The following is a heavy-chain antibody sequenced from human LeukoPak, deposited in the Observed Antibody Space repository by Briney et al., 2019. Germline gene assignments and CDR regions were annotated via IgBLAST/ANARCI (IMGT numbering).Heavy chain of an antibody. V-gene: IGHV3-23*01. CDR1: GFTFSSYA. D-gene: IGHD5-18*01. J-gene: IGHJ4*02. Sequence: PGGSLRLSCAASGFTFSSYAMSWVRQAPGKGLEWVSAISGGGGSTYYADSVKGRFTISRDNSKNTLYLQMNSLRAEDTAVYFCVRVGYSYGYGDWNHFDYWGQGTLVTVSS. CDR2: ISGGGGST. CDR3: VRVGYSYGYGDWNHFDY.